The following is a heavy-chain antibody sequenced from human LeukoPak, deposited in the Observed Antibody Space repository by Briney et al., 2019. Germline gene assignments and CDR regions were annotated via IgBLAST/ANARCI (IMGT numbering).Heavy chain of an antibody. CDR1: GGSFSGYY. Sequence: SETLSLTCAVYGGSFSGYYWSWIRQPPGKGLEWIGEINHSGSTNYNPSLKSRVTISVDTSKNQFSPKLSSVTAADTAVYYCVHSSSSSDYWGQGTLVTVSS. CDR2: INHSGST. CDR3: VHSSSSSDY. D-gene: IGHD6-6*01. J-gene: IGHJ4*02. V-gene: IGHV4-34*01.